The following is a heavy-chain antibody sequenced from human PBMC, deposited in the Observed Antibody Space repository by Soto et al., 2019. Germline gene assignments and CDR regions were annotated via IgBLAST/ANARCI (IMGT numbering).Heavy chain of an antibody. V-gene: IGHV4-30-4*01. CDR3: AGVSGPSRGYFAS. CDR2: IHYSGST. CDR1: GGSISSDDYY. Sequence: QVQLQESGPGLVKPSQTLSLSCTVSGGSISSDDYYWSWIRPPPGKGLEWIGYIHYSGSTNYHPSLMSQVDISVDTTKTQFSLKLSSGTAADTAVYYCAGVSGPSRGYFASWGQGTLLTVSA. J-gene: IGHJ4*02. D-gene: IGHD3-10*01.